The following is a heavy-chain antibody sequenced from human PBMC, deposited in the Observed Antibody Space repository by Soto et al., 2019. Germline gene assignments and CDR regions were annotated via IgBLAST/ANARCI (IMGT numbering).Heavy chain of an antibody. D-gene: IGHD3-9*01. V-gene: IGHV3-11*04. CDR3: ARDWKGYFEYYYYYYMDV. Sequence: QVQLVESGGGLVKPGGSLRLSCAASGFTFSDYYMSWIRQAPGKGLEWVSYISSSGSTIYYADSVKGRFTISRDNAKKSLYLHMNSLRAEDTAVYYCARDWKGYFEYYYYYYMDVWGKGTTVTVSS. J-gene: IGHJ6*03. CDR1: GFTFSDYY. CDR2: ISSSGSTI.